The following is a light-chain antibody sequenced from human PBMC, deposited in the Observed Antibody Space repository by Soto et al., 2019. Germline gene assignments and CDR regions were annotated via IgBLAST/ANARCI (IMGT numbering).Light chain of an antibody. Sequence: QSVLTQPPSVSGAPGRKVTISCTGSSSNIGAGYDVHWYQQLPGTAPKLLICENSDRPSGVPDRFSGSKSGTSASLAIFGLQAEDEADYYCQTYDSSLSGFVFGSGTKVTVL. CDR1: SSNIGAGYD. V-gene: IGLV1-40*01. J-gene: IGLJ1*01. CDR3: QTYDSSLSGFV. CDR2: ENS.